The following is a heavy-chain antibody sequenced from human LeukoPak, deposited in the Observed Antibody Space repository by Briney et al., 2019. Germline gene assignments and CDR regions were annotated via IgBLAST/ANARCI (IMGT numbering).Heavy chain of an antibody. CDR1: GFTFSSYS. J-gene: IGHJ6*03. D-gene: IGHD3/OR15-3a*01. CDR3: ARRDFVDYYYYMDV. V-gene: IGHV3-48*01. CDR2: ISTSSSTI. Sequence: GGSLRLSCAASGFTFSSYSMNWVRQAPGKGLEWVSYISTSSSTIYYADSVKGRFTISRDNAKNSLYLQMNSLRAEDTAVYYCARRDFVDYYYYMDVWGKGTTVTVSS.